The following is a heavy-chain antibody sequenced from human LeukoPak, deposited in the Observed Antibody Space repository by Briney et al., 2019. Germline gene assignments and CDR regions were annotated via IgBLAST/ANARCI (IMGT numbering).Heavy chain of an antibody. Sequence: GGSLRLFCAASGFTFSDHYMDWVRQAPGKGLEWVGRTRNKANSYTTEYAASVKGRFTISRDDSKNSVYLQMNRLKTEGTAVYYCTREYSGYDYWGQGTLVTVSS. CDR3: TREYSGYDY. CDR2: TRNKANSYTT. V-gene: IGHV3-72*01. J-gene: IGHJ4*02. D-gene: IGHD5-12*01. CDR1: GFTFSDHY.